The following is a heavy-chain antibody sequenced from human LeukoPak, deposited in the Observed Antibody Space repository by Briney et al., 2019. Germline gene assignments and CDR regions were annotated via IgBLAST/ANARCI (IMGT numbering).Heavy chain of an antibody. J-gene: IGHJ4*02. D-gene: IGHD6-19*01. CDR1: GFTFSSYE. V-gene: IGHV3-48*03. CDR2: ISSSGSTI. CDR3: ASGLSYSSGWSIDY. Sequence: PGGSLRLSCAASGFTFSSYEMNWVRQAPGKGLEWVSYISSSGSTIYYADSVKGRFTISRDNAKNSLYLQMNSLRAEDTAVYYCASGLSYSSGWSIDYRGQGTLVTVSS.